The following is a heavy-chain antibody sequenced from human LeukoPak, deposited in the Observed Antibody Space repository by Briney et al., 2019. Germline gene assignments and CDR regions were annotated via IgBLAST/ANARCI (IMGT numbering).Heavy chain of an antibody. CDR2: IIPIFGTA. D-gene: IGHD6-13*01. J-gene: IGHJ4*02. CDR1: GGTFSSYA. V-gene: IGHV1-69*13. CDR3: ARGRGIAAAGDLGY. Sequence: SVKVSCKASGGTFSSYAISWVRQAPGQGLEWMGGIIPIFGTANYAQKFQGRVTITADESASTAYTELSSLRSEDTAVYYCARGRGIAAAGDLGYWGQGTLVTVSS.